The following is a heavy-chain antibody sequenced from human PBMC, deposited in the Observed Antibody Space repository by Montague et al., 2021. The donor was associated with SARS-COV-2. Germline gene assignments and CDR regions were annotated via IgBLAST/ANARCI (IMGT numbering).Heavy chain of an antibody. Sequence: SETLSLTCAVYGGSLSGYYWSWIRQPPGKGLEWIGEINHSGSANYNPSLKSRVTISVDTSKNQFSLKLSPVTAADTAVYYCARVRYYGSGTSLGMDVWGQGTTVTVSS. V-gene: IGHV4-34*01. J-gene: IGHJ6*02. CDR1: GGSLSGYY. CDR2: INHSGSA. CDR3: ARVRYYGSGTSLGMDV. D-gene: IGHD3-10*01.